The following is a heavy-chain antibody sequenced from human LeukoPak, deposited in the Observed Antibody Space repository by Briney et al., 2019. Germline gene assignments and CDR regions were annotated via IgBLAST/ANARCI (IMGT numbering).Heavy chain of an antibody. CDR2: MNPNSGNT. V-gene: IGHV1-8*01. CDR3: ARGQDIVVVPAASLTFDP. CDR1: GYTFTSYD. D-gene: IGHD2-2*01. Sequence: GASVKVSCKASGYTFTSYDINWVRQATGQGLEWRGWMNPNSGNTGYAQKFQGRVTMTRNTSISTAYMELSSLRSEDTAVYYCARGQDIVVVPAASLTFDPWGQGTLVTVSS. J-gene: IGHJ5*02.